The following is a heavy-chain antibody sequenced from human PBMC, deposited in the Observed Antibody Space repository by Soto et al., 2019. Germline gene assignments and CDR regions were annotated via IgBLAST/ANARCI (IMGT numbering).Heavy chain of an antibody. CDR3: ARGVPRCSSTSCYRAYFDY. D-gene: IGHD2-2*02. CDR2: ISSSGSTI. J-gene: IGHJ4*02. CDR1: GFTFSDYY. V-gene: IGHV3-11*01. Sequence: QVQLVESGGGLVKPGGSLRLSCAASGFTFSDYYMSWIRLAPGKGLEWVSYISSSGSTIYYADSVKGRFTISRDNAKNSLYLQMNSLRAEDTAVYYCARGVPRCSSTSCYRAYFDYWGQGTLVTVSS.